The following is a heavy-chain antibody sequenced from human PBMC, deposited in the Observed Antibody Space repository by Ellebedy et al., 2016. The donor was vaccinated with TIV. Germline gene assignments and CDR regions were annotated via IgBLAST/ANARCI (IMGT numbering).Heavy chain of an antibody. CDR3: AKQGGYSYGSPFDY. V-gene: IGHV1-3*04. CDR1: GYSFTSHV. Sequence: AASVKVSCKASGYSFTSHVIHWVRQAPGQRLEWMGWINIGKGDTSTSQKFQGRVTITRDTSATTVYMELSSLRSEDTAVYYCAKQGGYSYGSPFDYWGQGTLVTVSS. J-gene: IGHJ4*02. D-gene: IGHD5-18*01. CDR2: INIGKGDT.